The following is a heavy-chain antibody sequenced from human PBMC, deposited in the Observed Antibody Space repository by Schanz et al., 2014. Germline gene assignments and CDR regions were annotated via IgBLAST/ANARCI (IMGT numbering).Heavy chain of an antibody. D-gene: IGHD3-22*01. CDR3: ARPPHDSSGYYPFDY. V-gene: IGHV3-11*05. Sequence: VQLVESGGGVVRPGGSLRLSCAASGFTFSTDAMSWIRQAPGKGLEWVSYVSSSSSYTHYADSVKGRFTISRDNAKNSLYLQMNSLRAEDTAVYYCARPPHDSSGYYPFDYWGQGTLVTVSS. CDR1: GFTFSTDA. J-gene: IGHJ4*02. CDR2: VSSSSSYT.